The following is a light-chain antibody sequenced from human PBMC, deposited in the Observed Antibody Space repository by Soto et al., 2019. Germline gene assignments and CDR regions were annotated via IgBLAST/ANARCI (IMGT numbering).Light chain of an antibody. CDR3: QQRGD. CDR2: DAS. CDR1: QSIRNF. V-gene: IGKV3-11*01. Sequence: EIVLTQSPATLSLSPGERATLSCRASQSIRNFLAWYQQQPGQAPRLLIYDASNRATDVPARFSGSGSGTDFTLTISSLEPEDFAVYYCQQRGDFGGGTKVEIK. J-gene: IGKJ4*01.